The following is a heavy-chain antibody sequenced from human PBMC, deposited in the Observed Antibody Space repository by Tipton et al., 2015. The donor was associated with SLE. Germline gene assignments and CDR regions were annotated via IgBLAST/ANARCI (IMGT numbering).Heavy chain of an antibody. CDR1: GGPISSYY. Sequence: LRLSCTVSGGPISSYYWSWIRQPPGKGLEWIGYIYYSGSTNYNPSLKSRVTISVDTSKNQFSLKLSSVTAADTAVYYCARQPTKEDYGMDVWGQGTTVTVSS. V-gene: IGHV4-59*08. CDR3: ARQPTKEDYGMDV. D-gene: IGHD5-12*01. CDR2: IYYSGST. J-gene: IGHJ6*02.